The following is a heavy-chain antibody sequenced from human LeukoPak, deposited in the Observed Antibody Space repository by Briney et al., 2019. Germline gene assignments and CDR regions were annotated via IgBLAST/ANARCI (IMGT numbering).Heavy chain of an antibody. J-gene: IGHJ4*02. D-gene: IGHD1-1*01. CDR2: IYTSGST. CDR1: GGSISSYS. Sequence: SETLSLTCTVSGGSISSYSWSWIRQPPGKGLEWIGSIYTSGSTNYNPSLKSRVTISVDTSKNQFSLKLSSVTAADTAVYYCARRGSVEPPIPFDFDYWGQGTLVTVSS. V-gene: IGHV4-4*09. CDR3: ARRGSVEPPIPFDFDY.